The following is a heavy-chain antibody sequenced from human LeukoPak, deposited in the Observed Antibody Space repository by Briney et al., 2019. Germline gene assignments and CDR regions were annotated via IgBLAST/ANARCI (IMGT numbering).Heavy chain of an antibody. Sequence: GGSLRLSCAASGFPSSSYGMHWVRQAPGKGLEWVAFIQFDGHNNYYADSVKGRFTISRDNSNNTLYLQMSSLRAGDTAVYYCARHTGSTWSTGYWGQGTLVTVSS. CDR2: IQFDGHNN. CDR1: GFPSSSYG. J-gene: IGHJ4*02. V-gene: IGHV3-30*12. D-gene: IGHD6-13*01. CDR3: ARHTGSTWSTGY.